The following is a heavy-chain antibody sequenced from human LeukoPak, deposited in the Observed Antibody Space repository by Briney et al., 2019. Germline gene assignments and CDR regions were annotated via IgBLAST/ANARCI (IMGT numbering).Heavy chain of an antibody. J-gene: IGHJ4*02. CDR3: ARRVFPDYFDY. CDR1: GYSISSGYY. D-gene: IGHD3-10*01. Sequence: SETLSLTCAVSGYSISSGYYWGWIRQPPGKGLEWIGTIYQSGSTSYNPSLKSRVTISVDTSKNQFSLNLNSVTAADTAVYYCARRVFPDYFDYWGQGTLVTVSS. CDR2: IYQSGST. V-gene: IGHV4-38-2*01.